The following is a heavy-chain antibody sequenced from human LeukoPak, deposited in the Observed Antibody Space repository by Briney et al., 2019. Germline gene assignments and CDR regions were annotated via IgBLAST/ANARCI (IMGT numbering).Heavy chain of an antibody. CDR3: VGDFDY. J-gene: IGHJ4*02. D-gene: IGHD3-16*01. Sequence: GGSLRLSCAASGFTFSGSAMHWVRQASGKGLEWVGRIKNKANSYATAYAASVKGRFTISRDDSKNTAYLQMNSLKAEDAAVYYCVGDFDYWGQGTLVTVSS. V-gene: IGHV3-73*01. CDR2: IKNKANSYAT. CDR1: GFTFSGSA.